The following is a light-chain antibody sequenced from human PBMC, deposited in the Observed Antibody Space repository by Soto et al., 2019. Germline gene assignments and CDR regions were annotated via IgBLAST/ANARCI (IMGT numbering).Light chain of an antibody. J-gene: IGKJ4*01. Sequence: ILMTQSPESLPVSLGERAAINCNSSQSVLYTSNNRDYLAGYRQKPGQPPQLLIHWAFTRLSGMPDRFGGSGSGTHFTFTISSLQPEDGAIYICQQYYSTPLTFGGGTRVEIK. CDR2: WAF. CDR3: QQYYSTPLT. CDR1: QSVLYTSNNRDY. V-gene: IGKV4-1*01.